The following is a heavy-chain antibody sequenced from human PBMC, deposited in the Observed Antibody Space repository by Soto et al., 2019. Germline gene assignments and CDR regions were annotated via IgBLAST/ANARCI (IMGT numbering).Heavy chain of an antibody. CDR3: ARGPPGMDV. Sequence: QVQLVQSGAEVKKPGSSVKVSCKASGGTFSNHAISWVRQAPGQGLEWMGGIVPMFGTSNYAQKFQGRVTITADESTSTAYMELSSLRSEDTAVYYCARGPPGMDVWGQGTTVTVSS. V-gene: IGHV1-69*01. J-gene: IGHJ6*02. CDR1: GGTFSNHA. CDR2: IVPMFGTS.